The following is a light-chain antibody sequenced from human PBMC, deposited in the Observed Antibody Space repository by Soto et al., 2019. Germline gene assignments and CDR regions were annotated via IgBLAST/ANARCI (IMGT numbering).Light chain of an antibody. J-gene: IGKJ1*01. CDR3: QQYNSSPT. Sequence: DIQMTQSPSTLSASVGDRVTITCRASQSISSLLAWYQQKPGKDPKLLIYKASILESGAPSRFSGSGSGTEFTLTISSLQPDDFATYYCQQYNSSPTFGQGTKVDIK. V-gene: IGKV1-5*03. CDR1: QSISSL. CDR2: KAS.